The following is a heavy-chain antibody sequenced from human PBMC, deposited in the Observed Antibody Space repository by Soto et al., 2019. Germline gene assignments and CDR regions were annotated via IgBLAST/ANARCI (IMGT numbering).Heavy chain of an antibody. CDR3: SSAVYYDSSVPTGRYYFDS. CDR2: IYYSGST. CDR1: GGSISSYY. D-gene: IGHD3-22*01. J-gene: IGHJ4*02. V-gene: IGHV4-59*01. Sequence: PSETLSLTCTVSGGSISSYYWSWIRQPPGKGLEWIGYIYYSGSTNYNPSLKSRVTISVDASKNQFSLKLSSVTAADTAVYYCSSAVYYDSSVPTGRYYFDSWGKGPLVTASS.